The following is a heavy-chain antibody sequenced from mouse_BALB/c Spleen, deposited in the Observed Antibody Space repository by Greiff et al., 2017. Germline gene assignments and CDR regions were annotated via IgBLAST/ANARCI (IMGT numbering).Heavy chain of an antibody. CDR1: GFTFTDYY. CDR2: IRNKANGYTT. D-gene: IGHD2-1*01. Sequence: EVKLVESGGGLVQPGGSLRLSCAPSGFTFTDYYMSWVRQPPGKALEWLGFIRNKANGYTTEYSASVKGRFTISRDNSQSILYLQMNTLRAEDSATYYCARDRDYGNYGFDYWGQGTTLTVSS. V-gene: IGHV7-3*02. CDR3: ARDRDYGNYGFDY. J-gene: IGHJ2*01.